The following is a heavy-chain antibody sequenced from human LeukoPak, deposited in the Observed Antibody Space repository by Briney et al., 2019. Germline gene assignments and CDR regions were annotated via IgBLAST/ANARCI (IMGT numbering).Heavy chain of an antibody. CDR1: GFTFSSYG. J-gene: IGHJ4*02. V-gene: IGHV3-30*18. CDR2: ISYDGSNK. CDR3: AKLAATGGYYFDY. Sequence: RGSLRLSCAASGFTFSSYGMHWVRQAPGKGLEWVAVISYDGSNKYYADSVKGRFTISRDNSKNTLYLQMNSLRAEDTAVYYCAKLAATGGYYFDYWGQGTLVTVSS. D-gene: IGHD6-13*01.